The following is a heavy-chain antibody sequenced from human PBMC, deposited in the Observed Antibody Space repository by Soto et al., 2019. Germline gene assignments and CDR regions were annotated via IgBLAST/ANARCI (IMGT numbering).Heavy chain of an antibody. J-gene: IGHJ4*02. CDR1: GYTSSDYG. CDR2: INAYQGNT. Sequence: AXGKVSCKASGYTSSDYGISWVRQAPGQGLEWVGGINAYQGNTDSAQKIKDRVTMTTDTSTSTAYMELRSLRSDDTAVYYCALRLTATSNFDFWGLGLLVTVSS. D-gene: IGHD1-7*01. CDR3: ALRLTATSNFDF. V-gene: IGHV1-18*01.